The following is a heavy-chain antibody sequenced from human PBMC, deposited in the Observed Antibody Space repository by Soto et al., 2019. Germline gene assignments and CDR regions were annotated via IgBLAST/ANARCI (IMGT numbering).Heavy chain of an antibody. V-gene: IGHV1-69*12. CDR1: GGTFSSYA. Sequence: QVQLVQSGAEVKKPGSSVKVSCKASGGTFSSYAISWVRQAPGQGLEWMGGIIPIFGTANYAQKFQGRVTNTADESTSAAHMVMSIVRCEDTAVYHCACVGGVGVAVPDYWGQGTLVTVSS. CDR2: IIPIFGTA. CDR3: ACVGGVGVAVPDY. D-gene: IGHD3-16*01. J-gene: IGHJ4*02.